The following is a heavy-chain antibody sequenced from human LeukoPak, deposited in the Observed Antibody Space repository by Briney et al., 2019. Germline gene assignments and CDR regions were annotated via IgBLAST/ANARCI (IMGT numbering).Heavy chain of an antibody. J-gene: IGHJ4*02. D-gene: IGHD3-3*01. CDR2: ISGNDGDT. CDR3: ARDVPDFWSGFDH. Sequence: ASVKVSCKASGYPFITYGLSWVRQAPGQGLEWMGQISGNDGDTTYAQKFQGRVTLTTATGTTTAYMELTSLTSDDTAVYYCARDVPDFWSGFDHWGQGTLVTVSP. V-gene: IGHV1-18*01. CDR1: GYPFITYG.